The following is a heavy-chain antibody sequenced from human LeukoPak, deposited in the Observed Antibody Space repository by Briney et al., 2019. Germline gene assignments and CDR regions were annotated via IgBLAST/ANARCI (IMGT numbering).Heavy chain of an antibody. V-gene: IGHV3-21*01. D-gene: IGHD3-10*01. CDR3: ARDKLNYYGSGSYYAFDY. Sequence: GGSLRLSCAASGFTFSSYSMNWVRQAPGKGLEWVSSISSSSYIYYADSVKGRFTISRDNAKNSLYLQMNGLRAEDTAVYYCARDKLNYYGSGSYYAFDYWGQGTLVTVSS. CDR2: ISSSSYI. J-gene: IGHJ4*02. CDR1: GFTFSSYS.